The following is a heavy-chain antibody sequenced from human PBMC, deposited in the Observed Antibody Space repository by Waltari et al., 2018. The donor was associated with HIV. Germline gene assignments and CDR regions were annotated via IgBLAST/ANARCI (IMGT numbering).Heavy chain of an antibody. V-gene: IGHV3-74*01. Sequence: EVQLEESGGASVQPGGSLRLSCAASGFSISRYWMHWVRQTPGKGLVWDSRMNEDGNRIDYAGSVRGRFTISRDSAKNTLFLQMNSLRDEDTAMYYCIRDMFGEYDYWGQGALVTVSS. J-gene: IGHJ4*02. CDR1: GFSISRYW. CDR3: IRDMFGEYDY. D-gene: IGHD3-10*02. CDR2: MNEDGNRI.